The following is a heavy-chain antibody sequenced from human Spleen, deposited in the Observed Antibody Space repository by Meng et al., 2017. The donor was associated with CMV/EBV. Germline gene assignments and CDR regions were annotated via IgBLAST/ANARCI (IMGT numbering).Heavy chain of an antibody. D-gene: IGHD2-21*01. J-gene: IGHJ3*02. CDR3: AKAALAYCDGDCYSPPAFDI. CDR2: IYSGGGT. V-gene: IGHV3-23*03. Sequence: ETLSLTCAASGFTVSNNYMTWVRQAPGKGLEWVSVIYSGGGTSFADSTYYADSVKGRFTISRDNPKNTVYLQMNSLRAEDTAIYYCAKAALAYCDGDCYSPPAFDIWGRGTMVTVSS. CDR1: GFTVSNNY.